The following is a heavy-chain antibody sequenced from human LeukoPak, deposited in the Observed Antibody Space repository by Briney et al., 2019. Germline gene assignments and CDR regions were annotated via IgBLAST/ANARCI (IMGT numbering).Heavy chain of an antibody. CDR2: ISAYNGNT. CDR3: ARVGQPSELDY. V-gene: IGHV1-18*01. Sequence: GASVKLCCNASGYTFTSYGISWVRQAPGQGLEWMGWISAYNGNTNYAQKLQGRVTMTTDTSTSTAYLELRSLRSDDTAVYYCARVGQPSELDYWGQGTLVTVSS. D-gene: IGHD3-16*01. J-gene: IGHJ4*02. CDR1: GYTFTSYG.